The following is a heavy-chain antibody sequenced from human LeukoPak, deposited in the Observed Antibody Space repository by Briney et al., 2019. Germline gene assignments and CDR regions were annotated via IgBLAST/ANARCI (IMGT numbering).Heavy chain of an antibody. CDR2: IYPGDSDT. V-gene: IGHV5-51*01. CDR3: ARLHSYYYDSSGSDY. D-gene: IGHD3-22*01. J-gene: IGHJ4*02. Sequence: GESLKISCKGFGYSFTSYWIGWVRQMPGKGLEWMGIIYPGDSDTRYSPSFQGQVTISADKSISTAYLQWSSLKASDTAMYYCARLHSYYYDSSGSDYWRQGTLVTVSS. CDR1: GYSFTSYW.